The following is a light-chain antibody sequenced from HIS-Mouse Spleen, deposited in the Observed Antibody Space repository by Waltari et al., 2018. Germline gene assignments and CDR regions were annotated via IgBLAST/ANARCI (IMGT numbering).Light chain of an antibody. V-gene: IGKV2-29*03. CDR2: EVS. CDR3: MQGIHLPIT. Sequence: DIVMTQTPLSLSVTPGQPASISCKSSQSLLHSDGKTYLYWYLQKPGQSPQLLIYEVSIRFSGVPDRFSGSGSGTDFTLKISRVEAEDVGVYYCMQGIHLPITFGQGTRLEIK. CDR1: QSLLHSDGKTY. J-gene: IGKJ5*01.